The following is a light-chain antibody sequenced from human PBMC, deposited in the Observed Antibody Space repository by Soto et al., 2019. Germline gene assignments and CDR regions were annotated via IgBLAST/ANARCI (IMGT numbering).Light chain of an antibody. CDR3: QQYDTSPLFT. J-gene: IGKJ3*01. V-gene: IGKV3-20*01. CDR1: QSVRGRY. Sequence: EIVMTQSPATLSVSPEERATLSCRASQSVRGRYLAWYQQRPGQAPRLLIYGASSRATGIPDRFTGSGSGTDFTLTISRLEPEDFAVYYCQQYDTSPLFTSGPGTKVDIK. CDR2: GAS.